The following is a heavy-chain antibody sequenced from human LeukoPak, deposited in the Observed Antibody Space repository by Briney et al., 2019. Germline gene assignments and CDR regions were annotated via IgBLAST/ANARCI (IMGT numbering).Heavy chain of an antibody. D-gene: IGHD3-16*02. Sequence: PSETLSLTCTVSGGSISSGSYYWSWIRQPAGKGLEWIGRIYTSGSTNYNPSLKNRVTISIDTSKNQFSLKLSSVTAADTAVYYCASISYDYVWGSYLSDPFTFDYWGQGTLVTVSS. V-gene: IGHV4-61*02. CDR2: IYTSGST. J-gene: IGHJ4*02. CDR1: GGSISSGSYY. CDR3: ASISYDYVWGSYLSDPFTFDY.